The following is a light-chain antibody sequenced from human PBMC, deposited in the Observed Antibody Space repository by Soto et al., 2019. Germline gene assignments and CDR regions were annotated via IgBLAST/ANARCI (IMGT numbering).Light chain of an antibody. J-gene: IGKJ3*01. V-gene: IGKV3-20*01. CDR2: GAS. CDR1: QSVSSSY. CDR3: QQYGSSPFT. Sequence: ERVMTQSPATLSVSPGERATLSCRASQSVSSSYLAWYQQKPGQAPRLLIYGASSRATGIPDRFSGSGSGTDFTLTISRLEPEDFAVYYCQQYGSSPFTFGPGTKVDIK.